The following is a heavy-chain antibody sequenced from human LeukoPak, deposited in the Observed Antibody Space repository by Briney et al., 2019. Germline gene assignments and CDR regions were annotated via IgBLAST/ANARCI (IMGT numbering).Heavy chain of an antibody. CDR3: AKDHGSSWYLYNY. Sequence: GGSLRLSCAVSGFTFDDYAMHWVRQVPGKGLEWVSGISWNSDTIGYADSVKGRFTISRDNSKNTLYLQMNSLRADDTAVYYCAKDHGSSWYLYNYWGQGTLVTVSS. D-gene: IGHD6-13*01. CDR1: GFTFDDYA. V-gene: IGHV3-9*01. CDR2: ISWNSDTI. J-gene: IGHJ4*02.